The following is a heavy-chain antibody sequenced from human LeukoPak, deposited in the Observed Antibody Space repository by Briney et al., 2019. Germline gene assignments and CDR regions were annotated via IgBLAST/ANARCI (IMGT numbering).Heavy chain of an antibody. Sequence: PSETLSLTCTVSGGSISSYYWSRIRQPPGKGLEWIGYVYYSGSTNYNPSLKSRVTISVDTSKNQFSLRLSSVTAADTAVYYCARTTKYQFKWAGFDPWGQGTLVTVSS. CDR2: VYYSGST. CDR3: ARTTKYQFKWAGFDP. D-gene: IGHD2-2*01. CDR1: GGSISSYY. J-gene: IGHJ5*02. V-gene: IGHV4-59*12.